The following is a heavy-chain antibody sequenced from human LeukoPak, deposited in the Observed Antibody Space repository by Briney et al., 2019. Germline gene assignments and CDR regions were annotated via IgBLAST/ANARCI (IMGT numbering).Heavy chain of an antibody. V-gene: IGHV4-34*01. Sequence: SVTLSLTCAVYGGSFSGYYWSWIRQPPGKGLEWIGEINHSGSTNYNPSLKSRVTISVDTSKNQFSLKLSSVTAADTAVYYCARGVVVRDWGQGTPVTVSS. CDR2: INHSGST. D-gene: IGHD3-10*01. CDR3: ARGVVVRD. CDR1: GGSFSGYY. J-gene: IGHJ4*02.